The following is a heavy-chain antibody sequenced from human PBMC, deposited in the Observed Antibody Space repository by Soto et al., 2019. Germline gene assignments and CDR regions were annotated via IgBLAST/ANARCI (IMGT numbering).Heavy chain of an antibody. CDR1: GGTFSSYT. CDR2: IIPILGIA. CDR3: ARHRQHCSSTSCSDWFDP. Sequence: EASVKVSCKASGGTFSSYTISWVRQAPGQGLEWMGRIIPILGIANYAQKFQGRVTITADKSTSTAYMELSSLRSEDTAVYYCARHRQHCSSTSCSDWFDPWGQGTLVTVSS. D-gene: IGHD2-2*01. V-gene: IGHV1-69*02. J-gene: IGHJ5*02.